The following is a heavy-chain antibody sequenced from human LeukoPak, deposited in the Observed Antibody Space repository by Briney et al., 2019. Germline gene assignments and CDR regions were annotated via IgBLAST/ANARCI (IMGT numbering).Heavy chain of an antibody. J-gene: IGHJ5*02. CDR1: GYTFTGYQ. V-gene: IGHV1-2*02. Sequence: ASVKVSCKASGYTFTGYQIHWVRQAPGQGPKWMGWINPNSGGTNYAQKFQGRVTMTRDTSISTAYMELSRLRSDDTAVYYCARSPDSSSWNYFYPWGQGTLVTVSS. D-gene: IGHD6-13*01. CDR3: ARSPDSSSWNYFYP. CDR2: INPNSGGT.